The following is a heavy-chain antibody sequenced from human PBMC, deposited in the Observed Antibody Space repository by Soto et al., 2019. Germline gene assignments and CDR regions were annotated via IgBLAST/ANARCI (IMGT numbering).Heavy chain of an antibody. J-gene: IGHJ4*02. V-gene: IGHV3-33*01. CDR2: IWYDGSNK. CDR3: ARDGDTAMVS. CDR1: GFTFSSYG. D-gene: IGHD5-18*01. Sequence: GGSLRLSCAASGFTFSSYGMHWVRQAPGKGLEWVAVIWYDGSNKYYVDSVKGRFTISRDNSKNTLYMQMNSLRAEDTAVYYCARDGDTAMVSWGRGTLVTVSS.